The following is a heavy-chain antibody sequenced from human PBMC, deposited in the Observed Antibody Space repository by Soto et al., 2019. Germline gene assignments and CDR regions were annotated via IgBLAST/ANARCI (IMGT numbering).Heavy chain of an antibody. CDR2: IYYSGST. CDR1: VGTNSRTW. J-gene: IGHJ4*02. D-gene: IGHD6-13*01. CDR3: ARRYGSSFDY. Sequence: LPHIGTVSVGTNSRTWWTSIRPPPGRGLEWIGYIYYSGSTNYNPSLKSRVTISVDTSKNQFSLKLSSVTAADTAVYYCARRYGSSFDYWGQGTLVTVSS. V-gene: IGHV4-59*08.